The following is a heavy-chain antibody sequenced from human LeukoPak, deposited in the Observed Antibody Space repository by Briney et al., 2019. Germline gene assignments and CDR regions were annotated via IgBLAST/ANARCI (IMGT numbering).Heavy chain of an antibody. Sequence: GESLQISCQGSGYRFTYYWIGWVRQVPGKGLEWMGISYPGDSYNSYSPSFQGQVTISADKSIRTAYLQWSSLKATDTAMYYCARQQRDCSGGSWRTGAFDYWGQGTLVTVSS. V-gene: IGHV5-51*01. J-gene: IGHJ4*02. CDR1: GYRFTYYW. CDR2: SYPGDSYN. D-gene: IGHD2-15*01. CDR3: ARQQRDCSGGSWRTGAFDY.